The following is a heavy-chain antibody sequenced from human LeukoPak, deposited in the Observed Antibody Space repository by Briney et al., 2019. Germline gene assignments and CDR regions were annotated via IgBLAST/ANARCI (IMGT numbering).Heavy chain of an antibody. CDR1: ELTLSSNS. J-gene: IGHJ4*02. V-gene: IGHV3-21*01. CDR3: ASSRYGSSGYYS. D-gene: IGHD3-22*01. Sequence: GGPLKLSCEASELTLSSNSMTWVRQAPGKGLKWVSSISSSSSYIYYADSVKGRFAISRDNAKNSLYLQMNSLRAEDTAVYYCASSRYGSSGYYSWGQRTLVTVSS. CDR2: ISSSSSYI.